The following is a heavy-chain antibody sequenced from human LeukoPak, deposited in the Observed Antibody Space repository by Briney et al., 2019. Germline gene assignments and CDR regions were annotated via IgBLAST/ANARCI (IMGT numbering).Heavy chain of an antibody. D-gene: IGHD2-15*01. J-gene: IGHJ4*02. CDR3: ARDRPTGASRVFVVQ. CDR2: MSSGSRYI. CDR1: GFPFSSYG. Sequence: GGSLRLSCTGSGFPFSSYGMHWVRQAPGKGLEWISSMSSGSRYIYYADSVRGRFTISRDNTKNSLYLLMNNLRAEDTAIYYCARDRPTGASRVFVVQWGQGTPVTVSS. V-gene: IGHV3-21*06.